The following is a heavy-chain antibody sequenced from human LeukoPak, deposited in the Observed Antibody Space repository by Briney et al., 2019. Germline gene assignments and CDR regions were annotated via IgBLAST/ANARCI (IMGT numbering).Heavy chain of an antibody. V-gene: IGHV3-21*01. D-gene: IGHD6-19*01. CDR2: ISSSSSYI. CDR1: GFTFSSYA. Sequence: SGGSLRLSCAASGFTFSSYAMNWVRQAPGKGLEWVSSISSSSSYIYYADSVKGRFTISRDNAKNSLYLQMNSLRAEDTAVYYCARSIAVAGTGGDYWGQGTLVTVSS. CDR3: ARSIAVAGTGGDY. J-gene: IGHJ4*02.